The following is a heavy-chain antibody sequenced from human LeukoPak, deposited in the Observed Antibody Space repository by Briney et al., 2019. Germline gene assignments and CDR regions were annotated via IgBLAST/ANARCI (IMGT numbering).Heavy chain of an antibody. CDR1: GGSISNYY. CDR2: IYYSGST. V-gene: IGHV4-59*01. J-gene: IGHJ3*02. Sequence: PSETLSLTCTVSGGSISNYYWSWIRQPPGKGLEWIGYIYYSGSTNYNPSLKSRVTISVDTSKNQFSLKLSSVTAADTAVYYCARDGDAFDIWGQGTMVTVSS. CDR3: ARDGDAFDI.